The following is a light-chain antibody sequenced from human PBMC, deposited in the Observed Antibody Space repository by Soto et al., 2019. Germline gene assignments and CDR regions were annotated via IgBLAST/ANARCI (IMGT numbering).Light chain of an antibody. Sequence: QSALTQPASVSGSPGQSITISCTGTSSDVGGYNLVSWYQQYPDKAPKLMIFDVNTRPSGVYNRFSGAKSGNTASLTISGLQAEDEAEYYCSSYTSSSTLPDVFGTGTKVNVL. V-gene: IGLV2-14*01. CDR3: SSYTSSSTLPDV. J-gene: IGLJ1*01. CDR1: SSDVGGYNL. CDR2: DVN.